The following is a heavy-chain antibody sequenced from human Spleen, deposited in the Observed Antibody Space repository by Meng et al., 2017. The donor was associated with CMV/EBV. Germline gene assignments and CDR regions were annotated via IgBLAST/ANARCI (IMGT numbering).Heavy chain of an antibody. J-gene: IGHJ6*02. CDR2: INHSGST. CDR1: GGSFSGYY. V-gene: IGHV4-34*01. Sequence: SQTLSLTCAVSGGSFSGYYWSWIRQPPGKGLEWIGEINHSGSTNYNPSLKSRVTISVDTSKNQFSLKLSSVTAADTAVYYCARGRYCSSTSCYRGGYYYYGMDVWGQGTTVTVSS. D-gene: IGHD2-2*02. CDR3: ARGRYCSSTSCYRGGYYYYGMDV.